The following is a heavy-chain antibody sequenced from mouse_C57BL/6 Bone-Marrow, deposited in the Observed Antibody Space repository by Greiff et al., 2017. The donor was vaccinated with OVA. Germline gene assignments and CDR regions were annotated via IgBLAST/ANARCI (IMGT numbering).Heavy chain of an antibody. Sequence: EVKLEESGGGLVKPGGSLKLSCAASGFTFSSYTMSWVRQTPEKRLEWVATISGGGGNTYYPDSVKGRFTISRDNAKNTLYLQMSSLRSEDTALYYCARHPSRGYFDVWGTGTTVTVSS. V-gene: IGHV5-9*01. CDR2: ISGGGGNT. J-gene: IGHJ1*03. CDR1: GFTFSSYT. CDR3: ARHPSRGYFDV.